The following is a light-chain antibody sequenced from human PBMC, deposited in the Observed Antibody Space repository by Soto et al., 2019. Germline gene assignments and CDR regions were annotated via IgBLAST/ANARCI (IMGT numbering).Light chain of an antibody. V-gene: IGKV3-15*01. CDR1: QSVSSN. CDR2: GAS. J-gene: IGKJ2*02. CDR3: QQYNNWPPWT. Sequence: EIVMTQSPATLSVSPGERATLSCRASQSVSSNLAWYQQKPGQAPRLLIYGASTRATGIPARFSGSGSGTEFTLTISLQSEDFAVYYCQQYNNWPPWTFGQGTKLEIK.